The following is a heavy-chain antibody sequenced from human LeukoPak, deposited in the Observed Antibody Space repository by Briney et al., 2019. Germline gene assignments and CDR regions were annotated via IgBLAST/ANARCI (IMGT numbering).Heavy chain of an antibody. J-gene: IGHJ4*02. CDR2: VSHSGNT. CDR1: GGSVSTYY. Sequence: SETLSLTCTVSGGSVSTYYWSWIRQPPGKELAWIGYVSHSGNTNCNPSLKSRLTMSLDTSKNHFSLRLSSVNAADTAVYYCARAGSGWSFDYWGQGSLVTVSS. V-gene: IGHV4-59*02. CDR3: ARAGSGWSFDY. D-gene: IGHD6-19*01.